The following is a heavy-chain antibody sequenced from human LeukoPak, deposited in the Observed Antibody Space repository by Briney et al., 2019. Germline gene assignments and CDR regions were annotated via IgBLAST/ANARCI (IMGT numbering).Heavy chain of an antibody. Sequence: ASVKVSCKASGYTFTSYAMHWVRQAPGQRLEWMGWTNAGNGNTKYSQKFQRRVTITRDTSASTAYMELSSLRSEDTAVYYCARAGYCSSTSCYAGWFDPWGQGTLVTVSS. CDR3: ARAGYCSSTSCYAGWFDP. J-gene: IGHJ5*02. D-gene: IGHD2-2*01. CDR2: TNAGNGNT. CDR1: GYTFTSYA. V-gene: IGHV1-3*01.